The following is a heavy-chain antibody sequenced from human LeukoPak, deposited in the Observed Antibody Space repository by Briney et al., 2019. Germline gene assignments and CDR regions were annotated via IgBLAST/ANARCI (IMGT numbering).Heavy chain of an antibody. CDR3: AREVPTTGYTV. Sequence: ASVKVACKASGYTFNGYYLRWVRQAPGQGLEWVVWINPNTGGTNYAQRFQGRVTMTRDTSISTAYMELSRLRSDDTAVFYCAREVPTTGYTVWGQGTLVTVSS. V-gene: IGHV1-2*02. CDR1: GYTFNGYY. CDR2: INPNTGGT. J-gene: IGHJ4*02. D-gene: IGHD3-9*01.